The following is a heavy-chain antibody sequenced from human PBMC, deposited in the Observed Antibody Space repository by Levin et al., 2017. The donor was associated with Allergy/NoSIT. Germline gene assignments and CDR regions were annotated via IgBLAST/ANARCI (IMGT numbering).Heavy chain of an antibody. V-gene: IGHV1-2*02. CDR3: ARDPALIVGATTIGGWGYYFDY. Sequence: ASVKVSCKASGYTFTGYYMHWVRQAPGQGLEWMGWINPNSGGTNYAQKFQGRVTMTRDTSISTAYMELSRLRSDDTAVYYCARDPALIVGATTIGGWGYYFDYWGQGTLVTVSS. J-gene: IGHJ4*02. D-gene: IGHD1-26*01. CDR2: INPNSGGT. CDR1: GYTFTGYY.